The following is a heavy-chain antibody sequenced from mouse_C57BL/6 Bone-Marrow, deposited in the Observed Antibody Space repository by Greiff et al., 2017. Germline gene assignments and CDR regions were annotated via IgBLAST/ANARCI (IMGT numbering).Heavy chain of an antibody. V-gene: IGHV1-50*01. CDR3: ASHYSTVVN. CDR2: IDPSDSYT. J-gene: IGHJ2*01. D-gene: IGHD1-1*01. CDR1: GYTFTSYW. Sequence: VQLQQPGAELVKPGASVKLSCKASGYTFTSYWLQWVKQRPGQGLEWIGEIDPSDSYTNYNQKVKGKATLTVDTSSSTAYMQLSSLTSEDSAVYYCASHYSTVVNWGQGTTLTVSA.